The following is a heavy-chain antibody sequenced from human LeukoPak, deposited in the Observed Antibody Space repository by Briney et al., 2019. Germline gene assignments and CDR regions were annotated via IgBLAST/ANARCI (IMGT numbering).Heavy chain of an antibody. V-gene: IGHV1-2*02. J-gene: IGHJ6*03. Sequence: ASVKVSCKASGYTFTGYYMHWVRQAPGQGLEWMGWINPNSGGTNYAQKFQGRVTMTRDTSISTAYMELSRLRSDDTAVYYCARDTLTTVTTRGYYYYYMDVWGKGTTVTVSS. CDR1: GYTFTGYY. CDR3: ARDTLTTVTTRGYYYYYMDV. D-gene: IGHD4-17*01. CDR2: INPNSGGT.